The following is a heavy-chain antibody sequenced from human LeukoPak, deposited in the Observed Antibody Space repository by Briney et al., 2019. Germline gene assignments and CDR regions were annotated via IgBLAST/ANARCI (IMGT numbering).Heavy chain of an antibody. D-gene: IGHD3-22*01. CDR2: INAGNDKT. Sequence: GASVKVSCKASGYTLSSYAIHWVRQAPGQRLEWMGWINAGNDKTKYSQMFQGRVTIARDTSTSTTYMELSSLRSEDTAVYYCARDYYYDSSGPNYFDYWGQGTLVTVSS. CDR3: ARDYYYDSSGPNYFDY. V-gene: IGHV1-3*01. CDR1: GYTLSSYA. J-gene: IGHJ4*02.